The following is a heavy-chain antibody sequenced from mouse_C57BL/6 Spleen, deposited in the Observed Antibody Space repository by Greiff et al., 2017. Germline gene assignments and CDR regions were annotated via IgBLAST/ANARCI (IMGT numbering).Heavy chain of an antibody. CDR1: GYTFTDYN. J-gene: IGHJ2*01. Sequence: EVQLQQSGPELVKPGASVKMSCKASGYTFTDYNMHWVKQSHGKSLEWIGYINPNNGGTSYNQKFKGKATLTVNKSSSTACMELRSLTSEDSAVYYCARRGGSSYGGVYFDYWGQGTTLTVSS. D-gene: IGHD1-1*01. CDR3: ARRGGSSYGGVYFDY. V-gene: IGHV1-22*01. CDR2: INPNNGGT.